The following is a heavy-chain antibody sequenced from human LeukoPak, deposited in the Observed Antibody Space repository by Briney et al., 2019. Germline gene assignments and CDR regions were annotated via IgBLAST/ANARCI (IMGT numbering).Heavy chain of an antibody. CDR2: IKEDGSEK. CDR1: VFTISRNW. CDR3: AKDGGEYYDILTGYYPRLYYMDV. V-gene: IGHV3-7*03. J-gene: IGHJ6*03. D-gene: IGHD3-9*01. Sequence: GGSLRLSCAVSVFTISRNWMSWVRQSPTKGLEWVANIKEDGSEKKYVASAKGRFTISRDNAKNSLFLQMNSLRAEDTAVYDCAKDGGEYYDILTGYYPRLYYMDVWGKGTTVTISS.